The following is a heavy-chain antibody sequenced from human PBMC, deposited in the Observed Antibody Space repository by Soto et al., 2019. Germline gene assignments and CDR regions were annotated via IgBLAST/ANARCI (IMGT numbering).Heavy chain of an antibody. J-gene: IGHJ4*02. Sequence: QVQLVQSEAEVKKHVSSVKVSCKASGGTFSSYAISWVRQAPGQGLEWMGGIIPIFGTANYAQKFQGRVTITADESTSTAYMELSSLRSEDTAVYYCAGYDSSGYYRFDYWRQGTLVTVSS. CDR3: AGYDSSGYYRFDY. D-gene: IGHD3-22*01. CDR1: GGTFSSYA. V-gene: IGHV1-69*01. CDR2: IIPIFGTA.